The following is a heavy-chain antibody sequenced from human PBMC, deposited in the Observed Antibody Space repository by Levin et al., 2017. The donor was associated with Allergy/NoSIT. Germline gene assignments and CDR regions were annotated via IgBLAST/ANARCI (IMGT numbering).Heavy chain of an antibody. D-gene: IGHD2-15*01. CDR3: ARINCSGGSCFFDY. CDR1: GFSLSTSGMR. Sequence: RESGPTLVKPTQTLTLTCTFSGFSLSTSGMRVSWIRQPPGKALEWLARIDWDDDKFYSTSLKTRLTISKDTSKNQVVLTMTNMDPVDTATYYCARINCSGGSCFFDYWGQGTLVTVSS. J-gene: IGHJ4*02. CDR2: IDWDDDK. V-gene: IGHV2-70*17.